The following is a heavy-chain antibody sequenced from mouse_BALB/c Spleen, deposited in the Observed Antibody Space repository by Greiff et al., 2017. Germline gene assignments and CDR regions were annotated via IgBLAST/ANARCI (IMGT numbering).Heavy chain of an antibody. V-gene: IGHV2-2*02. CDR2: IWSGGST. J-gene: IGHJ4*01. CDR1: GFSLTSYG. Sequence: VKLVESGPGLVQPSQSLSITCTVSGFSLTSYGVHWVRQSPGKGLEWLGVIWSGGSTDYNAAFISRLSISKDNSKSQVFFKMNSLQANDTAIYYCARNGGNRLYYAMDYWGQGTSVTVSS. CDR3: ARNGGNRLYYAMDY. D-gene: IGHD2-1*01.